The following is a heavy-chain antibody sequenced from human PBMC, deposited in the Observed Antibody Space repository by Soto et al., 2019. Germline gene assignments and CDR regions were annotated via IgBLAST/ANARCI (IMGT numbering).Heavy chain of an antibody. CDR1: GFTFDDYA. V-gene: IGHV3-9*01. J-gene: IGHJ3*02. Sequence: GGSLRLSCAASGFTFDDYAMHWVRQAPGKGLEWVSGISWNSGSIGYADSVRGRFTISRDNAKNSLYLQMNSLRAEDTALYYCAKEATYYYFWSGYYGAFDIWGQGTMVTVSS. CDR3: AKEATYYYFWSGYYGAFDI. CDR2: ISWNSGSI. D-gene: IGHD3-3*01.